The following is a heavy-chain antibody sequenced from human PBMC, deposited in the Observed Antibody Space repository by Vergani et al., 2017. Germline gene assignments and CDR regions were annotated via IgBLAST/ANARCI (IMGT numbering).Heavy chain of an antibody. D-gene: IGHD3-22*01. J-gene: IGHJ6*02. V-gene: IGHV4-39*01. CDR1: GGSISRSSHF. CDR3: ARHDSVHYDSSYYCLDV. CDR2: IYYSGST. Sequence: QLQLHKSGPGLVKASENLSLNCPLPGGSISRSSHFWGWLRQTPGKGLEWIGSIYYSGSTYYNPSLKSRVSLSVDTSKNQFSLKLSSVNAADSAVYYWARHDSVHYDSSYYCLDVWVQGTTVTVSS.